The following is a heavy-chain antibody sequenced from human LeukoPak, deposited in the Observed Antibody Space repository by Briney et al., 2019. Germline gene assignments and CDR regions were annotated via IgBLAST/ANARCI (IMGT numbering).Heavy chain of an antibody. V-gene: IGHV1-2*02. CDR1: GYTFTCYY. CDR2: INPNSGGT. D-gene: IGHD6-19*01. CDR3: ARERVVLQRLIHIAVASYGMDV. Sequence: ASVKVSCKASGYTFTCYYMHWVRQAPGQGLEWMGWINPNSGGTNYAQKFQGRVTMTRDTSISTAYMELSRLRSDDTAVYYCARERVVLQRLIHIAVASYGMDVWGQGTTVTVSS. J-gene: IGHJ6*02.